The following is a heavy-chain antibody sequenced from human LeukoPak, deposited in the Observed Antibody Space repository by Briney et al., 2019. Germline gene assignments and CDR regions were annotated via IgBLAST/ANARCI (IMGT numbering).Heavy chain of an antibody. CDR3: ARHALAIDWLH. Sequence: SETLSLTCSVSGDSISSYYCSWIRQPPGKGLEWIGYIHHTGSTNYNPSLKSRVTISIDTSKTQFSLRLSSVTAADTAVYYCARHALAIDWLHWVPGTLVTVSS. J-gene: IGHJ4*02. D-gene: IGHD3-9*01. CDR2: IHHTGST. V-gene: IGHV4-59*08. CDR1: GDSISSYY.